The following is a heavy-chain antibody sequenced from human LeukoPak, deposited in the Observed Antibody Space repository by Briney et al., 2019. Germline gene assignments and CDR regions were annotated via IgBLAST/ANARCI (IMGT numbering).Heavy chain of an antibody. CDR3: ARDRAGTGTPYYYGMDV. CDR1: GGTFSSYA. D-gene: IGHD1-1*01. Sequence: SVKVSCKASGGTFSSYAISWVRQAPGQGLGWMGRIIPIFGIANYAQKFQGRVTITADKSTSTAYMELSSLRSEDTAVYYCARDRAGTGTPYYYGMDVWGQGTTVTVSS. J-gene: IGHJ6*02. CDR2: IIPIFGIA. V-gene: IGHV1-69*04.